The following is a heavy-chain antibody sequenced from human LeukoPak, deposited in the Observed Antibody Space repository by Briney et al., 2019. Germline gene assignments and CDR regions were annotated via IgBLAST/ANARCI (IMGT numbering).Heavy chain of an antibody. CDR2: IYSGGST. J-gene: IGHJ4*02. V-gene: IGHV3-53*01. CDR1: GFTVSSNY. CDR3: ASPSFYMGTDFDY. Sequence: QPGGSLRLSCAASGFTVSSNYMSWVRQAPGKGLEWVSVIYSGGSTYYADSVKGRFTISRDNSKNTLYLQMNSLRAEDTAVYYCASPSFYMGTDFDYWGQGTLVTVSS. D-gene: IGHD7-27*01.